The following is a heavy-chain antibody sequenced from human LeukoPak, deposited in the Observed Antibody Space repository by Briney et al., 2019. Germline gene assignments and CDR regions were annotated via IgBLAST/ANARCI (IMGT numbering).Heavy chain of an antibody. CDR1: GYTFTSYD. D-gene: IGHD2-15*01. J-gene: IGHJ3*02. Sequence: GASVKVSCKASGYTFTSYDINWVRQATGQGLEWMGWMNPNSGNTGYAQKFQGRVTMTRNTSISTAYMELSSLRSEDTAVYYCARTSYCSGGSCYSGLDAFDIWGQGTMVTVSS. V-gene: IGHV1-8*01. CDR2: MNPNSGNT. CDR3: ARTSYCSGGSCYSGLDAFDI.